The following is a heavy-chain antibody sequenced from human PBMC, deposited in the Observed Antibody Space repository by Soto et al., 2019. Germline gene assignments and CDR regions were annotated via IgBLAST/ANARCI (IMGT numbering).Heavy chain of an antibody. CDR2: INPTSGGT. CDR3: ARDARFDPTTGYYYGMDV. Sequence: GSVKVCCKNSGHTFTAYYLHWVRQAPGQGLEWMGWINPTSGGTNYAQKFQGRFTMTRDTSISTAYMELGRLTSDDTAVYYCARDARFDPTTGYYYGMDVWGQGTTVTVSS. J-gene: IGHJ6*02. CDR1: GHTFTAYY. D-gene: IGHD3-9*01. V-gene: IGHV1-2*02.